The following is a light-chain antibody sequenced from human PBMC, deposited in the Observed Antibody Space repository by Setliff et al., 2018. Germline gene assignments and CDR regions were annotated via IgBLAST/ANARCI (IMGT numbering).Light chain of an antibody. CDR1: SSDVGGYNY. V-gene: IGLV2-11*01. J-gene: IGLJ2*01. CDR2: DVT. CDR3: CSYAGSYTWV. Sequence: QSVLTQPRSVSGSPGQSVTISCTGTSSDVGGYNYVSWYQQHPGEAPKLMIYDVTKRPSGVPDRFSGSKSGNTASLTISGLQAEDETDYYCCSYAGSYTWVFGGGTK.